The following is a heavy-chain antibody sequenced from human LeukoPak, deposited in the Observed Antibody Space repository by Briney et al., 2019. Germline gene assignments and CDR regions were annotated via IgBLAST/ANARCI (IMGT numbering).Heavy chain of an antibody. Sequence: SETLSLTCTVSGGSISSYYWSWIRQPPGKGLECIGYIYYSGSTNYNPSLKSRVTISVDTSKNQFSLKLSSVTAADTAVYYCARREPPPGDAFDIWGQGTMVTVSS. D-gene: IGHD1-1*01. J-gene: IGHJ3*02. CDR1: GGSISSYY. CDR2: IYYSGST. CDR3: ARREPPPGDAFDI. V-gene: IGHV4-59*08.